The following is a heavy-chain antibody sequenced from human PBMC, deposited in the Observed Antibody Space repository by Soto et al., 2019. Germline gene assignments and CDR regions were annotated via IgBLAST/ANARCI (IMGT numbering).Heavy chain of an antibody. CDR1: GYSFTNYW. V-gene: IGHV5-51*01. J-gene: IGHJ4*02. CDR2: INPADSDT. Sequence: GESLKISCKVSGYSFTNYWIGWVRQMPGKGLEWMGIINPADSDTTYSPSFQGQVTISADKSISTAYLQWSSLKASDTAIYYCARHAKSVAATKIDYWGQGTLVTVSS. CDR3: ARHAKSVAATKIDY. D-gene: IGHD6-19*01.